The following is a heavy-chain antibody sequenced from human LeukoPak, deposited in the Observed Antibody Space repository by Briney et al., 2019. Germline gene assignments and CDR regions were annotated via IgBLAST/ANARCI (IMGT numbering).Heavy chain of an antibody. CDR1: GYTFTGYY. CDR3: ARVSISSSSPPFDY. CDR2: INPNSGGT. D-gene: IGHD6-6*01. V-gene: IGHV1-2*02. J-gene: IGHJ4*02. Sequence: ASVKVSCKASGYTFTGYYMHWVRQAPGQGLEWMGWINPNSGGTNYAQKFQDRVTMTRDTSISTAYMELSRLRSDDTAVYYCARVSISSSSPPFDYWGQGTLVTVSS.